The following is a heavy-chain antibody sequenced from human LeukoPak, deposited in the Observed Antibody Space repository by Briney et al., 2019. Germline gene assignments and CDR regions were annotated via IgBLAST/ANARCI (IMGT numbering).Heavy chain of an antibody. V-gene: IGHV1-69*04. Sequence: ASVKVSCKASGGTFSSYAISWVRQAPGQGLEWMGRIIPILGIANYAQKFQGRVTITADKSTGTAYMELSSLRSEDTAVYYCAREFDVGELHRFDPWGQGTLVTVSS. J-gene: IGHJ5*02. D-gene: IGHD1-26*01. CDR1: GGTFSSYA. CDR2: IIPILGIA. CDR3: AREFDVGELHRFDP.